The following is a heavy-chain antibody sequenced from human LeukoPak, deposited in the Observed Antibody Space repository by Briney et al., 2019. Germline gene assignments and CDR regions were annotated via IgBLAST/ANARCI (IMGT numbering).Heavy chain of an antibody. J-gene: IGHJ2*01. CDR1: GDSTSSDRYY. Sequence: SETLSLTCTVSGDSTSSDRYYGGWVRQPPGKGLEWIGYIYYSGSTYYNPSLKSRVTISVDTSKNQFSLKLSSVTAADTAVYYCARGGGNSSSWYSNWYFDLWGRGTLVTVSS. D-gene: IGHD6-13*01. CDR3: ARGGGNSSSWYSNWYFDL. V-gene: IGHV4-31*03. CDR2: IYYSGST.